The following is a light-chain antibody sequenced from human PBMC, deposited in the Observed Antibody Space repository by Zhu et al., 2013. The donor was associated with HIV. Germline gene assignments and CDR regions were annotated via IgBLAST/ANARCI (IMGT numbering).Light chain of an antibody. J-gene: IGKJ4*01. CDR1: QSVLYSSNNKNY. CDR3: QQYYSSLT. CDR2: WAS. Sequence: DIVMTQSPDSLAVSLGERATINCKSSQSVLYSSNNKNYLAWYQQKPGQPPKLLIYWASTRESGVPERFSGSGSGTDFTLTISSLQTEDVAVYYCQQYYSSLTFGGGTKVEI. V-gene: IGKV4-1*01.